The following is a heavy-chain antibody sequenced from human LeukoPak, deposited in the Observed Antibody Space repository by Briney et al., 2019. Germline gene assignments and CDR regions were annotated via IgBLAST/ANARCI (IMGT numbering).Heavy chain of an antibody. CDR2: TYHNGNT. CDR1: GASIRSTHW. D-gene: IGHD1-26*01. Sequence: SETLSLTCAVSGASIRSTHWWTWVRLPPGKGLERIGETYHNGNTKYNPSLSSRLIISVDYSKNQFSMKLTSVTAADTAVYYCASPSGRYHADALDIWGQGRLVIVSS. CDR3: ASPSGRYHADALDI. V-gene: IGHV4-4*02. J-gene: IGHJ3*02.